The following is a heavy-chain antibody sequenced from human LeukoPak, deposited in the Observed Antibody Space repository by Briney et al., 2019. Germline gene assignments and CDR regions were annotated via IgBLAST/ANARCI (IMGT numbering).Heavy chain of an antibody. D-gene: IGHD6-19*01. CDR3: ARGIAVAGTFVWFDP. Sequence: PGGSLRLSCAVSGFTFSIYDMHWVRQAPGKGLEWVAVISYDGSNKYYADSVKGRFTISRDNSKNTLYLQMNSQRAEDTAVYYCARGIAVAGTFVWFDPWGQGTLVTVSS. CDR1: GFTFSIYD. J-gene: IGHJ5*02. CDR2: ISYDGSNK. V-gene: IGHV3-30*03.